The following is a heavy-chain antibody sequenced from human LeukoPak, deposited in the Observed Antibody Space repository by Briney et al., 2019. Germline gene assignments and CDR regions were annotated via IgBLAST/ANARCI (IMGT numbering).Heavy chain of an antibody. CDR2: INHSGST. Sequence: SETLSLTCAVYGGSFSDYYWTWIREPPGKGLEWIGEINHSGSTNYDPSLKSRVTISVDTSKNQFSLKLSSVTAADTAVYYCARGGRNDWSYYYYYYMDVWGKGTTVTVSS. CDR3: ARGGRNDWSYYYYYYMDV. V-gene: IGHV4-34*01. J-gene: IGHJ6*03. D-gene: IGHD1-1*01. CDR1: GGSFSDYY.